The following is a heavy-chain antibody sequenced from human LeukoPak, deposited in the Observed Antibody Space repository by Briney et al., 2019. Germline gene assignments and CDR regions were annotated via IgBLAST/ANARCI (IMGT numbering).Heavy chain of an antibody. CDR1: GFFFTSYY. J-gene: IGHJ5*02. V-gene: IGHV1-46*03. Sequence: ASVKVSCKASGFFFTSYYMQGVRQAPGQGPEWGGIINPSDGSTSYAQEFQGRVTMTRDTSTSTVYMELSSLRSEDTAFYYCTRGPLTTVRYNWFDPWGQGTLVTVSS. CDR2: INPSDGST. CDR3: TRGPLTTVRYNWFDP. D-gene: IGHD4-11*01.